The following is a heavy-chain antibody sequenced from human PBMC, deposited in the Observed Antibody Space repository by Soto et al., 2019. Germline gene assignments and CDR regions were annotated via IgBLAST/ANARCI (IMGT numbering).Heavy chain of an antibody. CDR3: ASRLVTYFDY. CDR1: GGSTNSRNDY. J-gene: IGHJ4*02. V-gene: IGHV4-39*01. CDR2: VYYSGST. D-gene: IGHD2-21*02. Sequence: PSETLSLTCTVSGGSTNSRNDYWGWIRQPPGRGLEWIGSVYYSGSTHDNPSLQSRVSISVDTSRNQFSLKLSSVTAADTAVYYCASRLVTYFDYWGQGTLVTVSS.